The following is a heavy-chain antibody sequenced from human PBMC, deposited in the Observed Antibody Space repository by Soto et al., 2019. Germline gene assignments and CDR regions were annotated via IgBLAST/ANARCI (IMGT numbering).Heavy chain of an antibody. J-gene: IGHJ6*02. Sequence: QVQLVESGGGVVQPGRSLRLSCAASGFTFSSYGMHWVRQAPGKGLEWVAVIWYDGSNKYYADSVKGRFTISRDNSKNTLYLQMNSLRAEDTAVYYCARDRTQSNYYYYYRMDVWGQGTTVTVSS. CDR3: ARDRTQSNYYYYYRMDV. CDR2: IWYDGSNK. V-gene: IGHV3-33*01. CDR1: GFTFSSYG. D-gene: IGHD1-1*01.